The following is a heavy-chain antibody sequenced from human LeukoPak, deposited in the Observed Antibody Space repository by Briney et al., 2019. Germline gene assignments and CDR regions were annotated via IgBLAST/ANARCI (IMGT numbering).Heavy chain of an antibody. V-gene: IGHV4-34*01. CDR3: TSTGHYSLDV. CDR1: GGSFSGYY. Sequence: ETSSLTCVVYGGSFSGYYWSWIRQPPGKGLEWIGEINHSGGPNYNPSLKSRVTISVDTSKNQFSLKLSSVTAADTAVYYCTSTGHYSLDVGGPATLATVSS. CDR2: INHSGGP. J-gene: IGHJ4*02. D-gene: IGHD3-22*01.